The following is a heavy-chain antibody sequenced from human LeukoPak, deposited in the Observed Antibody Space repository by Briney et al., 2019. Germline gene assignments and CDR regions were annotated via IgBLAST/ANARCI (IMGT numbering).Heavy chain of an antibody. CDR2: ISSSGSTI. V-gene: IGHV3-11*04. Sequence: GGSLRLSCAASGFTFSDYYMSWIRQAPGKGPEWVSYISSSGSTIYYADSVKGRFTISRDNAKNSLYLQMNSLRAEDTAVYYCARDLNARSSFELGYWGQGTLVTVSS. J-gene: IGHJ4*02. CDR3: ARDLNARSSFELGY. CDR1: GFTFSDYY. D-gene: IGHD6-13*01.